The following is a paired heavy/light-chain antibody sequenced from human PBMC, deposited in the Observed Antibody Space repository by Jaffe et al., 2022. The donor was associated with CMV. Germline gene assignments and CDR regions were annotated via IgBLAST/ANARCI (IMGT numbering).Light chain of an antibody. J-gene: IGKJ4*01. CDR3: QQRFNWPLS. Sequence: EIVLTQSPATMSLSPGERATLSCRASQSITSYLAWYQHKPGQAPRLVIFDASNRATGIPARFSGSGSGTDFTLTISSLEPEDFAVYYCQQRFNWPLSFGGGTKVEMK. CDR2: DAS. CDR1: QSITSY. V-gene: IGKV3-11*01.
Heavy chain of an antibody. CDR1: GFIFSNYD. CDR2: VSYVDDVT. V-gene: IGHV3-23*04. CDR3: AKHLVRAHDC. Sequence: EVQLVESGGGLVQPGGSLRLSCAASGFIFSNYDMSWVRQAPGRGLEWVSAVSYVDDVTHYADSVKGRFTISRDNSKNTVYLQMGSLRAEDTGVYYCAKHLVRAHDCWGQGTLVIVSS. J-gene: IGHJ4*02.